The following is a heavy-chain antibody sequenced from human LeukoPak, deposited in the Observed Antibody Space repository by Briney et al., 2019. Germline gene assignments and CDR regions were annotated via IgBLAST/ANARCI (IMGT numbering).Heavy chain of an antibody. D-gene: IGHD3-10*01. CDR1: GFTFNYYG. Sequence: GGSLRLSCAPSGFTFNYYGMNWVRQAPGKGLEWVSSISSSGVYIYYADSLKGRFTISRYNAKNSLYLQMNSLRAEDTAIYFCARDFRIYYGSGSYGSRFDPWGQGTLVTVSS. V-gene: IGHV3-21*01. J-gene: IGHJ5*02. CDR2: ISSSGVYI. CDR3: ARDFRIYYGSGSYGSRFDP.